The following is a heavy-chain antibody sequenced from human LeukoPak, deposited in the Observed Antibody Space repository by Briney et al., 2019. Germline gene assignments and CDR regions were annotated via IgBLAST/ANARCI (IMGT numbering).Heavy chain of an antibody. J-gene: IGHJ3*02. V-gene: IGHV3-9*01. Sequence: GGSLRLSCAASGFTFDDYAMHWVRQAPGKGLEWVSGISWNSGSIGYADSVKGRFTISRDNAKNSLYLHMNSLRAEDTALYYCAKAILNSSGYYYAAFDIWGQGTMVTVSS. CDR1: GFTFDDYA. D-gene: IGHD3-22*01. CDR3: AKAILNSSGYYYAAFDI. CDR2: ISWNSGSI.